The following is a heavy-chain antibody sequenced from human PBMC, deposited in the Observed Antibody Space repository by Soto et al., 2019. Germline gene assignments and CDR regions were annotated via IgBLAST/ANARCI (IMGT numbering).Heavy chain of an antibody. CDR1: GGSISSYY. CDR2: IYYSGST. D-gene: IGHD6-13*01. CDR3: ARLEGIAAAVDWFDP. V-gene: IGHV4-59*08. J-gene: IGHJ5*02. Sequence: PEETLSLTCTVSGGSISSYYWSWIRQPPGKGLEWIGYIYYSGSTNYNPSLKSRVTISVDTSKNQFSLKLSSVTAADTAVYYCARLEGIAAAVDWFDPWGQGTLVTVSS.